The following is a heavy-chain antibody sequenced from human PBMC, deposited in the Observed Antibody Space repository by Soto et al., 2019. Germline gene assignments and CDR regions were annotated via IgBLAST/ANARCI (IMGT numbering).Heavy chain of an antibody. CDR3: ARVGGYDFWSGPFAD. Sequence: SETLSLTCSLSGGSFRPNYWSWIRQPPGKGLEWIGYIYYSGSTNYNPSLKSRVTISVDTSKNQFSLKLSSVTAADTAVYYCARVGGYDFWSGPFADWGQGTLVTVSS. CDR2: IYYSGST. CDR1: GGSFRPNY. D-gene: IGHD3-3*01. J-gene: IGHJ4*02. V-gene: IGHV4-59*01.